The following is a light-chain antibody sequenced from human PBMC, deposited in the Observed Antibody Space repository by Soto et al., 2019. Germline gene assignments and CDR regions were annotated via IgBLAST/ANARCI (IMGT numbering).Light chain of an antibody. CDR2: DAS. CDR1: QSVGNNN. V-gene: IGKV3-20*01. Sequence: ESVLTQSPGTLSLSPGERATPSCRASQSVGNNNLAWYQQKPGQAPRFLIYDASSRATGIPDRFSGSGSGTDFTLTISRLEPEDFAVYYCQQYGSTPLTFGGGTKVEIK. J-gene: IGKJ4*01. CDR3: QQYGSTPLT.